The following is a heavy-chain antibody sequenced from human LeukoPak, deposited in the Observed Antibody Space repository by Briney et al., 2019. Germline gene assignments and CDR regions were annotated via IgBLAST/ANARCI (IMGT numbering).Heavy chain of an antibody. D-gene: IGHD2-15*01. CDR2: ISSGDNTI. V-gene: IGHV3-48*03. CDR3: TREGRYCSGSSCYSWYLDY. Sequence: GGSLRLSCAASGFTFSSYEMNWVRQAPGKGLEWVSYISSGDNTIHYADSVKDRFTISRDNAKNSLYLQMNSLRAEDTAVYYCTREGRYCSGSSCYSWYLDYWGRGTLVTVSS. CDR1: GFTFSSYE. J-gene: IGHJ4*02.